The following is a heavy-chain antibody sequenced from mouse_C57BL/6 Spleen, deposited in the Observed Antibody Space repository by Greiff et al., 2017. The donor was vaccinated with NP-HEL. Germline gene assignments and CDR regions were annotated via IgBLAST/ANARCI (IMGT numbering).Heavy chain of an antibody. Sequence: QVQLKQSGAELVKPGASVKISCKASGYAFSSYWMNWVKQRPGKGLEWIGQIYPGDGDTNYNGKFKGKATLTADKSSSTAYMQLSSLTSEDSAVYFCANYYGSIYAMDYWGQGTSVTVSS. V-gene: IGHV1-80*01. CDR2: IYPGDGDT. CDR1: GYAFSSYW. CDR3: ANYYGSIYAMDY. J-gene: IGHJ4*01. D-gene: IGHD1-1*01.